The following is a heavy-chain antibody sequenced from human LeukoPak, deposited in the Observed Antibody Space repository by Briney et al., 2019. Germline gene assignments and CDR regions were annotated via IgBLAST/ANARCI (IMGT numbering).Heavy chain of an antibody. CDR2: ISLTGLT. V-gene: IGHV4-4*02. CDR1: GGSISNTNW. CDR3: SRENGAFSPFGY. Sequence: SGTLSLTCGVSGGSISNTNWCSWVRQPPAQALEWTGEISLTGLTHYNPSLESRVTVSLDKSKNQLSLNLTSVTAADTAVYYCSRENGAFSPFGYWGQGTLVTVLS. J-gene: IGHJ4*02. D-gene: IGHD2-8*01.